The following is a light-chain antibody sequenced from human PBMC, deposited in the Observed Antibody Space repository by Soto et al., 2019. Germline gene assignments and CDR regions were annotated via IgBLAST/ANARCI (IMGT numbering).Light chain of an antibody. CDR2: RDV. J-gene: IGLJ1*01. CDR1: GLGGRF. Sequence: SYELTQPPSVSVSPGQTVSIPCSGDGLGGRFGCWYQQRPGQSPILIIYRDVYRPSGIPERFSGYRSGNTVTLTISGTQPMDEADYYCQAWDRGTPYDFGAGTKLTVL. CDR3: QAWDRGTPYD. V-gene: IGLV3-1*01.